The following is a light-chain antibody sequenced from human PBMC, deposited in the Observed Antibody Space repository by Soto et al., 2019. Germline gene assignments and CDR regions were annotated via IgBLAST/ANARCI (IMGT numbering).Light chain of an antibody. CDR2: AAS. J-gene: IGKJ4*01. Sequence: DIQMTQSPSSLSASVGDRVTITCRASQSISGYLNWYQHKPGKAPKLLIYAASSLQSGVPSRFSGSASGTDFTLTISSLQPEDFATYYCQQSYGTPLTFGGGTKVEIK. CDR1: QSISGY. V-gene: IGKV1-39*01. CDR3: QQSYGTPLT.